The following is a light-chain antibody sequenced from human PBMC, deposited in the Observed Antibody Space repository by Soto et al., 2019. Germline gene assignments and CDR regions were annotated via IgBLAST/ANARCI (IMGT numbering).Light chain of an antibody. V-gene: IGKV3-11*01. CDR3: QQRFDWPKIT. CDR2: AAS. J-gene: IGKJ1*01. Sequence: EIVLTQSPGTLSLSPGERVTLSCRASQSVSNYLAWYQQKPGQAPRRLVSAASNRATGIPARFSGSGSGTDFTLTISSLEPEDFGVFYCQQRFDWPKITFGQGTKVDNK. CDR1: QSVSNY.